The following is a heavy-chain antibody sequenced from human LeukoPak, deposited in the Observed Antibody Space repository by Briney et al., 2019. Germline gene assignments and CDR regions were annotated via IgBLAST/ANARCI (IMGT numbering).Heavy chain of an antibody. CDR3: ARGTSVTHGYFEY. CDR1: GFTFSTYG. V-gene: IGHV3-33*01. J-gene: IGHJ4*02. Sequence: PGGSLRLSSAASGFTFSTYGMHWVRQAPGKGLEWVALIWYDGSNKYYADSVKGRFTISRDYSTYTLYLQMSSLRAEDTAVYYCARGTSVTHGYFEYWGQGTLVTVSS. D-gene: IGHD4-17*01. CDR2: IWYDGSNK.